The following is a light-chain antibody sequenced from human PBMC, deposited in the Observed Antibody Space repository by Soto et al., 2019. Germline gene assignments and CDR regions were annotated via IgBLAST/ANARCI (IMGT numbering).Light chain of an antibody. CDR1: SSNIGSNT. V-gene: IGLV1-44*01. CDR3: AAWDDSLNGVV. Sequence: QSVLTQQPSASGTPGQRVTISCSGSSSNIGSNTVIWYQQLPGTAPKLLIYSYNQRPSGVPDRFSGSKSGTSASLAISGLQSEDEADYYCAAWDDSLNGVVFGGGTKLTVL. CDR2: SYN. J-gene: IGLJ2*01.